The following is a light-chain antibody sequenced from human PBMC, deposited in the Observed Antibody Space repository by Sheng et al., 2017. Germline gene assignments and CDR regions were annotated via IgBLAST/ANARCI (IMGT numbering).Light chain of an antibody. CDR1: QTISTY. J-gene: IGKJ1*01. Sequence: IQMTQSPSSLSASVGDSVTITCRASQTISTYLNWYQQKPGTAPKLLIYGASSLQSGVPSRFRGSRSGADYTLTISSLQAEDFATYYCQQSYSIPPTWTFGQGTKVEIK. CDR2: GAS. CDR3: QQSYSIPPTWT. V-gene: IGKV1-39*01.